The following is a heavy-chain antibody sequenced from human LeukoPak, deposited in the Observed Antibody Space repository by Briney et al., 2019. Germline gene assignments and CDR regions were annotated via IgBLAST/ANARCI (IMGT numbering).Heavy chain of an antibody. D-gene: IGHD6-6*01. J-gene: IGHJ4*02. CDR3: AREEYSSSSFDY. V-gene: IGHV4-30-2*01. CDR1: GGSISSGGYS. Sequence: PSETLSLTCAVSGGSISSGGYSWSWIRQPPGKGLEWIGYIYHSGSTYHNPSLKSRVAISVDRSKNQFSLELNSVTAADTAVYYCAREEYSSSSFDYWGQGTLVTVSS. CDR2: IYHSGST.